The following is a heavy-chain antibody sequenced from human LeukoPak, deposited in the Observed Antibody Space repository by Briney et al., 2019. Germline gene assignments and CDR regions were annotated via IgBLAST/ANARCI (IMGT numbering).Heavy chain of an antibody. Sequence: GGSLRLSCAASGFTFSDYWMNWVRQAPGKGLEWAANMKEDGSEKYCVDCVKGRFTISKDNAKNSLYLQMNSLRVEDTAVYYCARGPNYGSRSDYFDYWGQGTLVTVSS. V-gene: IGHV3-7*03. CDR2: MKEDGSEK. CDR3: ARGPNYGSRSDYFDY. J-gene: IGHJ4*02. CDR1: GFTFSDYW. D-gene: IGHD3-10*01.